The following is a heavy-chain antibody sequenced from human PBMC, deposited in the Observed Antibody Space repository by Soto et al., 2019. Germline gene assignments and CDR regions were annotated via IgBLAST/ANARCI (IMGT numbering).Heavy chain of an antibody. D-gene: IGHD6-25*01. CDR1: GGSISSGGYY. CDR3: AREGDSSAEFDY. V-gene: IGHV4-31*03. Sequence: SETLSLTCTVSGGSISSGGYYWSWIRQHPGKGLEWIGYIYYSGSTYYNPSLKSRVTISVDTSKNQFSLKLSSVTAADTAVYYCAREGDSSAEFDYWGQGTLVTVSS. CDR2: IYYSGST. J-gene: IGHJ4*02.